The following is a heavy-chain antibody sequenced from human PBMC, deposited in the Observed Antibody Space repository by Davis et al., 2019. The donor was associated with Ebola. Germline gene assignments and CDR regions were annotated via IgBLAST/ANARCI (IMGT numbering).Heavy chain of an antibody. CDR1: GFPFSSYA. J-gene: IGHJ3*02. Sequence: GSLKISCAASGFPFSSYAMSWVRQAPGKGLEWVSAISGSGGSTYYADSVKGRFTISRDNSKNTLYLQMNSLRAEDTAIYYCAKDKNYDFWSGYPHDAFDIWGQGTMVTVSS. V-gene: IGHV3-23*01. D-gene: IGHD3-3*01. CDR3: AKDKNYDFWSGYPHDAFDI. CDR2: ISGSGGST.